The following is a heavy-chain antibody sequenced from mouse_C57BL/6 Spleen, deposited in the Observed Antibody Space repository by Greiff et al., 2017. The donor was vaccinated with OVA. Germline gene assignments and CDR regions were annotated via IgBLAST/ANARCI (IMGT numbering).Heavy chain of an antibody. CDR2: IDPETGGT. CDR1: GYTFTDYE. Sequence: QVQLQQSGAELVRPGASVTLSCKASGYTFTDYEMHWVKQTPVHGLEWIGAIDPETGGTAYNQKFKGKAILTAYKSSSTAYMELRSLTSEDSAVYYCTRRGYFDVWGTGTTVTVSS. CDR3: TRRGYFDV. V-gene: IGHV1-15*01. J-gene: IGHJ1*03.